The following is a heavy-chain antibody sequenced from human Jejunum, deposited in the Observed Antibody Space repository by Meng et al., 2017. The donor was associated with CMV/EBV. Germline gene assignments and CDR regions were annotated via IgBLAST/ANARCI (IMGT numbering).Heavy chain of an antibody. Sequence: GFPFSSYAMRWVRQAPGKGLEWVSVIYGGGTNTYYADSVKGRFTISRDNSKNTLYLQMNSLRDEDTAVYYCAKDRSPYSGIRGFDFWGQGTLVTVSS. CDR3: AKDRSPYSGIRGFDF. V-gene: IGHV3-23*03. CDR1: GFPFSSYA. D-gene: IGHD1-26*01. CDR2: IYGGGTNT. J-gene: IGHJ4*02.